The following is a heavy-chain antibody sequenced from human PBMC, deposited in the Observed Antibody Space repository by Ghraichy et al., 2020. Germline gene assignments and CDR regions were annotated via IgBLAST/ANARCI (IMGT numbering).Heavy chain of an antibody. Sequence: SCAAAGFTFESYSMNWVRQAPGKGLEWVSYIRNSDRIGYADSVKGRFAISRDNGKSSLYLQMNSLKDEDTAVYYCARDVDYGFDIWGQGTVVTVSS. J-gene: IGHJ3*02. CDR1: GFTFESYS. CDR3: ARDVDYGFDI. CDR2: IRNSDRI. V-gene: IGHV3-48*02. D-gene: IGHD3-16*01.